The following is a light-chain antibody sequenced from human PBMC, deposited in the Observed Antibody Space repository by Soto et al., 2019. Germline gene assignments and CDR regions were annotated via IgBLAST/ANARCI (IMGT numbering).Light chain of an antibody. CDR3: QQHGTSPIT. J-gene: IGKJ5*01. CDR2: GAS. Sequence: IVLTQAPETLALSALDRVTLSCSPSQTVTRNYLAWHQQKPGQTPRLLVYGASSRATGIPDRFSGSGSGTDFTLTISRLEPEDFAVYYCQQHGTSPITFGQGTRLEI. CDR1: QTVTRNY. V-gene: IGKV3-20*01.